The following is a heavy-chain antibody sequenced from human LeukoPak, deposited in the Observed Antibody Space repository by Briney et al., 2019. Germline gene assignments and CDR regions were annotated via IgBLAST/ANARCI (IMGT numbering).Heavy chain of an antibody. J-gene: IGHJ4*02. CDR1: GGSFSGYY. V-gene: IGHV4-34*01. Sequence: SETLSLTCAVYGGSFSGYYWSWIRQPPGKGLEWIGEINHSGGTNYNPSLKSRVTISVDTSKNQFSLKLSSVTAADTAVYYCARGTLXXGELHYDYWGQGTLVTVSS. CDR2: INHSGGT. CDR3: ARGTLXXGELHYDY. D-gene: IGHD3-10*01.